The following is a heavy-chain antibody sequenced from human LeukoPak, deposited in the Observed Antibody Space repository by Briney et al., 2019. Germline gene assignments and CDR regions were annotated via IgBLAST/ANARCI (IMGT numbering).Heavy chain of an antibody. CDR3: ARDRTTVVPFDC. V-gene: IGHV3-30-3*01. CDR2: ILYDGSNK. Sequence: GRSLRLSCAASGFTFSSYAMHWVRQAPGEGLEWVALILYDGSNKYYADSVKGRFTISRDNSKNTLYLQMDSLRAEDTAVYYCARDRTTVVPFDCWGQGTLVTVSS. D-gene: IGHD4-23*01. CDR1: GFTFSSYA. J-gene: IGHJ4*02.